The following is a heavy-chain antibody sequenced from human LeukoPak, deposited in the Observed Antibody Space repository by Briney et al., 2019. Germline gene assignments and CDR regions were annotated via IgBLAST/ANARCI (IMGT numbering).Heavy chain of an antibody. V-gene: IGHV3-21*01. Sequence: SGGSLRLSCAASGFTFSSYSMNWVRQAPGKGLEWVSSISSSSSYIYYADSVKGRFTISRDNAKNSLYLQMNSLRAEDMAVYYCARDHFYCSGGGCPGGFDYWGQGTLVTVSS. J-gene: IGHJ4*02. CDR3: ARDHFYCSGGGCPGGFDY. D-gene: IGHD2-15*01. CDR1: GFTFSSYS. CDR2: ISSSSSYI.